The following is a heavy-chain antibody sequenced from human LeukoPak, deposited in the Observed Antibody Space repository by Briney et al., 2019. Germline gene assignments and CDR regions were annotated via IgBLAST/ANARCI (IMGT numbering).Heavy chain of an antibody. Sequence: GGSLRLSCAVSGFTVSSNYMSWVRQAPGKGLEWASIIYSGGSTDYADSVKGRFTISRDNSKNTLYFQTNSLRAEDTAVYYCAGTTTVITLTAFDFWGQGTMVIVSS. CDR2: IYSGGST. J-gene: IGHJ3*01. CDR3: AGTTTVITLTAFDF. D-gene: IGHD4-17*01. V-gene: IGHV3-53*01. CDR1: GFTVSSNY.